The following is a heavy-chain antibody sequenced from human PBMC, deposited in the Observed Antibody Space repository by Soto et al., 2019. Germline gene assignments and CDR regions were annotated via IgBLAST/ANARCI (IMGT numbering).Heavy chain of an antibody. V-gene: IGHV3-9*01. Sequence: EVQLVESGGGLVQPGGSLRLSCAASGFTFDDYAMHWVRQVPGKGLEWVSGISYNSGNIGYADSVRGRFTISRDNSKNSLYLEMNSLRVDDPALYFCAKAGLSQQTPKPSFFDFWGQGTLVTVSS. CDR2: ISYNSGNI. CDR1: GFTFDDYA. J-gene: IGHJ4*02. CDR3: AKAGLSQQTPKPSFFDF. D-gene: IGHD6-13*01.